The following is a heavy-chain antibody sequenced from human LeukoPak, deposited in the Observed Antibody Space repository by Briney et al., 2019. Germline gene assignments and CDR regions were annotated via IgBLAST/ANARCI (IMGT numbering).Heavy chain of an antibody. CDR2: IHADGRVT. Sequence: GGSLRLSCAASGFSFSTYAMTWFRQAPGKGLEWVANIHADGRVTHYLDSVKGRFTLSRDDARNSVYLQLSSLRAEDTALYYCARGRGWVDHWGQGTLVTVSS. V-gene: IGHV3-7*01. D-gene: IGHD3-16*01. CDR3: ARGRGWVDH. J-gene: IGHJ4*02. CDR1: GFSFSTYA.